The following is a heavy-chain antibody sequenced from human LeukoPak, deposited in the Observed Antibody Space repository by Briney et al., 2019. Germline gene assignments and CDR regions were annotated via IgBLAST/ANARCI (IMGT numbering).Heavy chain of an antibody. CDR1: GYIFTSYG. CDR2: IIPIFGTA. Sequence: SVKVSCKASGYIFTSYGINWVRQAPGQGLEWMGGIIPIFGTANYAQKFQGRVTITTDESTSTAYMELSSLRSEDTAVYYCARVRSRRDGYTHDYWGQGTLVTVSS. V-gene: IGHV1-69*05. CDR3: ARVRSRRDGYTHDY. J-gene: IGHJ4*02. D-gene: IGHD5-24*01.